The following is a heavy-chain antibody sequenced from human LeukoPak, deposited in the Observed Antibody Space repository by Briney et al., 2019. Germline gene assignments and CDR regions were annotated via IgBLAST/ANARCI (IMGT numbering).Heavy chain of an antibody. CDR3: AISSSYNYFDY. CDR1: GFSFSSYN. Sequence: PGGSLRLSCTASGFSFSSYNINWVRQAPGKGLEWVSYISRGSTTIHYADSLKGRFTISRDNAKNSLYLEMNSLRAEDTAVYYCAISSSYNYFDYWGQGTLVTVSS. J-gene: IGHJ4*02. D-gene: IGHD2-15*01. V-gene: IGHV3-48*01. CDR2: ISRGSTTI.